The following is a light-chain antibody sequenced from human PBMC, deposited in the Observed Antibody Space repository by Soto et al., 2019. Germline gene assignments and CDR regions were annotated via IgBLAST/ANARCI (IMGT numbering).Light chain of an antibody. J-gene: IGKJ1*01. CDR2: DAS. CDR1: QSVSNNY. V-gene: IGKV3-20*01. CDR3: QQYGSSLTWT. Sequence: EIVLTQSPGTLSLSPGERATLSCRASQSVSNNYLAWFQQKPGQAPRLLIYDASSRAAGIPDRFSGSGSGTDFTLTISGLEPEDFAVYYCQQYGSSLTWTFGQGTKVDIK.